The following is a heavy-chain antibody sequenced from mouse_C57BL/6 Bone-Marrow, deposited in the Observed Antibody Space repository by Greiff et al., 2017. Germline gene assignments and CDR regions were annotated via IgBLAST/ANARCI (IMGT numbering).Heavy chain of an antibody. D-gene: IGHD2-2*01. CDR2: IHPNSGST. Sequence: VQLQQPGAELVKPVASVKLTCKASGYTFTSYWMHWVKQRPGQGLEWIGMIHPNSGSTNYNEKFKSKATLTVDKSSSTAYMQLSSLTSEDSAVYYCAKRARWLRGFAYWGQGTLVTVSA. V-gene: IGHV1-64*01. J-gene: IGHJ3*01. CDR3: AKRARWLRGFAY. CDR1: GYTFTSYW.